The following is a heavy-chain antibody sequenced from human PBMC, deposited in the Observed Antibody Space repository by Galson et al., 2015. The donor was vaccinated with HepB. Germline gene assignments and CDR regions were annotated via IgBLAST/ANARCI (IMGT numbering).Heavy chain of an antibody. CDR1: GFTFSSYA. D-gene: IGHD3-3*02. CDR2: ISGSGGST. J-gene: IGHJ4*02. V-gene: IGHV3-23*01. Sequence: SLRLSCAASGFTFSSYAMSWARQAPGKGLEWVSAISGSGGSTYYADSVKGRFTISRDNSKNTLYLQMNSLRAEDTAVYYCAKIPFSAGVYFDYWGQGTLVTVSS. CDR3: AKIPFSAGVYFDY.